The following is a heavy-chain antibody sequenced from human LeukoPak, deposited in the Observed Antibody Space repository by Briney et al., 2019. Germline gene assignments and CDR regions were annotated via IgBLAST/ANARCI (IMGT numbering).Heavy chain of an antibody. CDR3: AKDVTHYYDSSGFFNFEY. Sequence: PGGSLRLSCAASGFTFSSYWMSWVRQAPGKGLEWVSLISWDGGSTYYADSVKGRFTISRDNSKNTLYLHMNSLRAEDTAVYYCAKDVTHYYDSSGFFNFEYWGQGTLVTVSS. J-gene: IGHJ4*02. CDR1: GFTFSSYW. V-gene: IGHV3-23*01. D-gene: IGHD3-22*01. CDR2: ISWDGGST.